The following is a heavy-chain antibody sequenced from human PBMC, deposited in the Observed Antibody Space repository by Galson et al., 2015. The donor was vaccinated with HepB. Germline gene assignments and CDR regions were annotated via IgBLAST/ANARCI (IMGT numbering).Heavy chain of an antibody. D-gene: IGHD1-26*01. CDR1: GGSISSYY. J-gene: IGHJ4*02. CDR2: IQTSGST. CDR3: ARASESYSVATIDC. Sequence: SETLSLTCTVSGGSISSYYWSWMRQPAGKGLEWIGRIQTSGSTNYNPSLKSRVTMSVDTSKNQFSLKLSSVTAADTAVYYCARASESYSVATIDCWGQGTLVTVSS. V-gene: IGHV4-4*07.